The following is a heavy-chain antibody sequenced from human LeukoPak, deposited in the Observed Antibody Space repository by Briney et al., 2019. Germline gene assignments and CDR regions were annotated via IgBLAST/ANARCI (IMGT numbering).Heavy chain of an antibody. V-gene: IGHV4-39*07. CDR1: GASISGSGYY. Sequence: SETLSLTCAVSGASISGSGYYLGWIRQPPGKGLEWIGSIYYSGSTYYNPSLKGRVTISVDTSKNQFSPKLSSVTAADTAVYYCAREEQGVLRHDYWGQGTLVTVSS. J-gene: IGHJ4*02. CDR3: AREEQGVLRHDY. D-gene: IGHD1/OR15-1a*01. CDR2: IYYSGST.